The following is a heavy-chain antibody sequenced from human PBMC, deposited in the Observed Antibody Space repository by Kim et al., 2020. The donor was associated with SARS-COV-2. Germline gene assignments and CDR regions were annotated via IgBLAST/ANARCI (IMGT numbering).Heavy chain of an antibody. J-gene: IGHJ4*02. Sequence: GRVTITRDTSASTAYMELSSLRSEDTAVYYCARDREVGYYYGSGSYLFDYWGQGTLVTVSS. V-gene: IGHV1-3*01. CDR3: ARDREVGYYYGSGSYLFDY. D-gene: IGHD3-10*01.